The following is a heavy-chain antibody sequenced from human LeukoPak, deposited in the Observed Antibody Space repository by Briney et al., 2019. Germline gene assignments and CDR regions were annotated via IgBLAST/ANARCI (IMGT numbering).Heavy chain of an antibody. J-gene: IGHJ4*02. CDR3: ARHESYDFWSGYRYYFDY. Sequence: ETLSLTCTVSGGSISSYYWSWIRQPPGKGLEWIGYIYYSGSTNYNPSLKSRVTISVDTSKNQFSLKLSSVTAADTAVYYCARHESYDFWSGYRYYFDYWGQGTLVTVSS. D-gene: IGHD3-3*01. CDR1: GGSISSYY. V-gene: IGHV4-59*08. CDR2: IYYSGST.